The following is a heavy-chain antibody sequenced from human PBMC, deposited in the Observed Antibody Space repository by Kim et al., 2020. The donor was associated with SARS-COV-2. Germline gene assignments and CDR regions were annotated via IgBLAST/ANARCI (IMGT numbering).Heavy chain of an antibody. CDR1: GFTFSSYW. CDR3: ARDRYYDFWSGYQYYFDY. Sequence: GGSLRLSCAASGFTFSSYWMSWVRQAPGKGLEWVANIKQDGSEKYYVDSVKGRFTISRDNAKNSLYLQMNSLRAEDTAVYYCARDRYYDFWSGYQYYFDYWGQGTLVTVSS. J-gene: IGHJ4*02. V-gene: IGHV3-7*03. CDR2: IKQDGSEK. D-gene: IGHD3-3*01.